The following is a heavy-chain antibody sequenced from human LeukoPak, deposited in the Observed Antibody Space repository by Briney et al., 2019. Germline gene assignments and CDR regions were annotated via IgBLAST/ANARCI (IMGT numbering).Heavy chain of an antibody. Sequence: GGSLRLSCTASGFTFTSYGMNWVRQAPGKGLEWVSFIDTSGSYIYYGDSLKGRVTISRDNAKNSLYLQMNGLRAEDTAVYYCARGRSITLLRGVAMSDGLDIWGQGAMVTVSS. CDR2: IDTSGSYI. J-gene: IGHJ3*02. D-gene: IGHD3-10*01. CDR1: GFTFTSYG. CDR3: ARGRSITLLRGVAMSDGLDI. V-gene: IGHV3-21*01.